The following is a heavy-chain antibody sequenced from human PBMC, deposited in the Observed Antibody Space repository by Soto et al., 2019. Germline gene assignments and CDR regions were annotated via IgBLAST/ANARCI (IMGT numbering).Heavy chain of an antibody. Sequence: GGSLRLSCAASGFTFINYAMSWVRQAPGKGLEWVSEISGGGLITHYANSVKGRFSISRDNSRRMVFLQMDSLNSDDTAVYYCAKRADSVVLVTPYDYWGQGTLVTVSS. J-gene: IGHJ4*02. D-gene: IGHD2-21*02. CDR3: AKRADSVVLVTPYDY. CDR2: ISGGGLIT. CDR1: GFTFINYA. V-gene: IGHV3-23*01.